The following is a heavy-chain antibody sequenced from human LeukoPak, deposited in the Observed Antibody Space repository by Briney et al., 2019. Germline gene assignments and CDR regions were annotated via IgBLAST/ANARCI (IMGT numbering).Heavy chain of an antibody. CDR2: IYTSGST. D-gene: IGHD3-22*01. Sequence: SKTLSLTCTVTGGSISSGSYYWSWIRQPAGKGLEWIGRIYTSGSTNYNPSLKSRVTISVDTSKSQFSLKLSSVTAADTAVYYCAGGYYDSSGYYPDAFDIWGQGTMVTVSS. V-gene: IGHV4-61*02. J-gene: IGHJ3*02. CDR1: GGSISSGSYY. CDR3: AGGYYDSSGYYPDAFDI.